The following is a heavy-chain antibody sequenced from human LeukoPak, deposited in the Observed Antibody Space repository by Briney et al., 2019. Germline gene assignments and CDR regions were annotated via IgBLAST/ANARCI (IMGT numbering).Heavy chain of an antibody. J-gene: IGHJ4*02. D-gene: IGHD5-18*01. Sequence: GSLRLSCAASGLTVNSNYMSWVRQAPGKGLEWVSVIYSGGSTFYADSVKGRFTISRDNSQNTLYLQMNSLRAEDTAVYYCARAWDTTVVTLRLYYWGQGTLVTVSS. CDR2: IYSGGST. CDR3: ARAWDTTVVTLRLYY. CDR1: GLTVNSNY. V-gene: IGHV3-66*01.